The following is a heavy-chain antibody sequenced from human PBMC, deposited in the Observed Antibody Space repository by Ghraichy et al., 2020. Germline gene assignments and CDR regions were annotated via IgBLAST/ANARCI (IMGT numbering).Heavy chain of an antibody. V-gene: IGHV4-59*13. Sequence: GGGRGWGGEGDLTGSTNYNPSLRRRVTISLDVSKNQFSLNLNSVTAADTAVYDCASGANYFDSNASLDFWGHGTLVTVSA. D-gene: IGHD3-9*01. CDR2: GDLTGST. J-gene: IGHJ4*01. CDR3: ASGANYFDSNASLDF.